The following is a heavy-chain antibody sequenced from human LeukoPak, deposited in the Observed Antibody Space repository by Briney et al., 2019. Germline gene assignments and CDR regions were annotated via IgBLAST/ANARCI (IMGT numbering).Heavy chain of an antibody. D-gene: IGHD6-19*01. Sequence: ASVKVSCKPSGYTFTSYAMHWVRQAPGQRLEWMGWINTGNGNTKYSEGFQARVTITRDTSARTVYMELSGLRSEDTAVYYCARGYSSGWWIDYWGQGTLFTVSS. J-gene: IGHJ4*02. V-gene: IGHV1-3*04. CDR1: GYTFTSYA. CDR2: INTGNGNT. CDR3: ARGYSSGWWIDY.